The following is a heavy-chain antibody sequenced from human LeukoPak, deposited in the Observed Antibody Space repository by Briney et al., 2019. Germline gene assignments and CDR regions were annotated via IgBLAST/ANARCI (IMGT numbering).Heavy chain of an antibody. Sequence: PSETLSLACTVSSDSIFTSNWWSWVRQPPGKGLEWIGQIFHSGSTSYSPSLKSRVTISVDTSKNRFSLKLSSVTAADTAVYYCARNRRGLQYWQLVPYNWFDPWGQGTLVTVSS. CDR3: ARNRRGLQYWQLVPYNWFDP. J-gene: IGHJ5*02. V-gene: IGHV4-4*02. CDR1: SDSIFTSNW. CDR2: IFHSGST. D-gene: IGHD6-13*01.